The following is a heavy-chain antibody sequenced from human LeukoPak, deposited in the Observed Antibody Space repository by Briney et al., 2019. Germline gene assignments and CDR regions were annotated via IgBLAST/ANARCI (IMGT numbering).Heavy chain of an antibody. CDR1: GFTFSSYG. CDR2: IRYDGSNK. CDR3: AKALGYYCGSGSYFIPPTPLDV. Sequence: GGSLRLSCAASGFTFSSYGMHWVRQAPGKGLEWVAFIRYDGSNKYYADSVKGRFTISRDNSKNTLYLQVNSLRAEDTAVYYCAKALGYYCGSGSYFIPPTPLDVWGKGTTVTISS. D-gene: IGHD3-10*01. V-gene: IGHV3-30*02. J-gene: IGHJ6*04.